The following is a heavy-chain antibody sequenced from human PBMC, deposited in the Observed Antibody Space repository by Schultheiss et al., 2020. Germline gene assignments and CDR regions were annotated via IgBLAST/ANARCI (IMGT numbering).Heavy chain of an antibody. CDR1: GGSISSYY. D-gene: IGHD3-3*01. V-gene: IGHV4-59*08. CDR3: ARHLKRKDDFDY. CDR2: IYYSGST. Sequence: SQTLSLTCTVSGGSISSYYWSWIRQPAGKGLEWIGYIYYSGSTNYNPSLKSRVTISVDKSKNQFSLKLSSVTAADTAVYYCARHLKRKDDFDYWGQGTLVTVSS. J-gene: IGHJ4*02.